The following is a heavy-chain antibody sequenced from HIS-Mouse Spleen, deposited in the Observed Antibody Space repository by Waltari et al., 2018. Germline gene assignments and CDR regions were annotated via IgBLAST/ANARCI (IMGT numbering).Heavy chain of an antibody. J-gene: IGHJ4*02. Sequence: QVQLVESGGGVVQPGRSLRLPCSASGLPVSRCGMRWVRQAPGKGLEWVAVISYDGSNKYYADSVKGRFTISRDNSKNTLYLQMNSLRAEDTAVYYCAKASSGWLDYWGQGTLVTVSS. CDR1: GLPVSRCG. V-gene: IGHV3-30*18. CDR2: ISYDGSNK. CDR3: AKASSGWLDY. D-gene: IGHD6-19*01.